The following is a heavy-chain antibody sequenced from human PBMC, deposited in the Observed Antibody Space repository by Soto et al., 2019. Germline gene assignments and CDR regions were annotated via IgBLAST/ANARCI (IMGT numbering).Heavy chain of an antibody. Sequence: LSLTCAASGFTFSSYAMSWVRQAPGKGLEWVSAISGSGGSTYYADSVKGRFTISRDNSKNTLYLQMNSLRAEDTAVYYCAKEVTSADCSSTSCYFDYWGQGTLVTVSS. D-gene: IGHD2-2*01. V-gene: IGHV3-23*01. CDR2: ISGSGGST. J-gene: IGHJ4*02. CDR1: GFTFSSYA. CDR3: AKEVTSADCSSTSCYFDY.